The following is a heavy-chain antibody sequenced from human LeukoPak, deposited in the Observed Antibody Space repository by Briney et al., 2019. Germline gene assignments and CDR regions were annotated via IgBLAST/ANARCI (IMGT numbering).Heavy chain of an antibody. V-gene: IGHV3-21*01. CDR1: GFTFISYS. D-gene: IGHD3-22*01. Sequence: PGGSLRLSCAASGFTFISYSMNWVRQVPGKGLEWVSSISSSSSYIYYADSVKGRFTISRDNAKNSLYLQMNSLRAEDTAVYYCARAGTMIVAGVDYWGQGTLVTVSS. CDR2: ISSSSSYI. J-gene: IGHJ4*02. CDR3: ARAGTMIVAGVDY.